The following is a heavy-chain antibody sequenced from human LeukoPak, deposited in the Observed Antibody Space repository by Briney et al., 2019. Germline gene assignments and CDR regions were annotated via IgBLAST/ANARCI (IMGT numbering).Heavy chain of an antibody. CDR2: ISYDGSNK. V-gene: IGHV3-30*03. Sequence: GGSLRLSCAASGFTFSSYGMHWVRQAPGKGLEWVAVISYDGSNKYYADSVKGRFTISRDNSKNTVYLQMNTLRAEDTALYYCARGGTLVRGGDPFDYWGKGTLVTVSS. D-gene: IGHD3-10*01. J-gene: IGHJ4*02. CDR3: ARGGTLVRGGDPFDY. CDR1: GFTFSSYG.